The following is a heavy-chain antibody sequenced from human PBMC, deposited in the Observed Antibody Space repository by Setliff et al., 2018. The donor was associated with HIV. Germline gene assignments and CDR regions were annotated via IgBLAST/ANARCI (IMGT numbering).Heavy chain of an antibody. V-gene: IGHV3-23*01. Sequence: PGGSLRLSCKATGFSFSLYAMSWVRQAPGKGLEWVSSISGSGRKTYYGDSVKGRFTISRDNSKNTLYLQMNSLRADDTAVYYCAKDRITGYYNFWSGPNFDYWGQGTLVTVSS. CDR3: AKDRITGYYNFWSGPNFDY. J-gene: IGHJ4*02. CDR2: ISGSGRKT. CDR1: GFSFSLYA. D-gene: IGHD3-3*01.